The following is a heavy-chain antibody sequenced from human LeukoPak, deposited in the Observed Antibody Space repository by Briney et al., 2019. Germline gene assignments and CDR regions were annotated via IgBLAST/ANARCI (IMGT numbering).Heavy chain of an antibody. J-gene: IGHJ6*02. Sequence: ASVKVSCKASGYTFTSYAMHWVRQAPGQRLEWMGWINAGNGNTKYSQKFQGRVTITRDTSASTAYMELSSLRSEDTAVYYCASAVWDYSNRYYYHGMDVWGQGTTVTVSS. CDR2: INAGNGNT. CDR1: GYTFTSYA. D-gene: IGHD4-4*01. CDR3: ASAVWDYSNRYYYHGMDV. V-gene: IGHV1-3*01.